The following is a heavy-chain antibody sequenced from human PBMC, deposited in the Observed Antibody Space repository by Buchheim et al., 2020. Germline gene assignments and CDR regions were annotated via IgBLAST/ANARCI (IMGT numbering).Heavy chain of an antibody. Sequence: EVQLVESGGGLVQPGGSLRLSCAASGFTVSSNYMSWVRQAPGKGLEWVSVIYSGGSTYYADSVKGRFTISRDNSKNSLYLHMNSLRAEDTAVYYCARGGVSSGWYSSYYYYGMDVWGQGTT. V-gene: IGHV3-66*01. CDR1: GFTVSSNY. D-gene: IGHD6-19*01. CDR3: ARGGVSSGWYSSYYYYGMDV. J-gene: IGHJ6*02. CDR2: IYSGGST.